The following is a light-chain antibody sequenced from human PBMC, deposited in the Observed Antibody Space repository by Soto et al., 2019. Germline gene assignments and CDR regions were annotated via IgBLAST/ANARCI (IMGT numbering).Light chain of an antibody. Sequence: QSALTQPASVSGPPGQSITISCTVTSSDVGGYNYVSWYQQHPGKAPKLMIYEVSNRPSGVSNRFSGSKSGNTASLTISGLQAEDEADYYCSSYTSSSTLHVFGTGTKVTVL. V-gene: IGLV2-14*01. CDR1: SSDVGGYNY. J-gene: IGLJ1*01. CDR3: SSYTSSSTLHV. CDR2: EVS.